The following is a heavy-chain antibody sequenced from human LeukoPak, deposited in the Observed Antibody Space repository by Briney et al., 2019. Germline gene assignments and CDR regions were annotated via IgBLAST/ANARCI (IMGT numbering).Heavy chain of an antibody. V-gene: IGHV3-30*02. J-gene: IGHJ4*02. CDR2: IRYDGSNK. Sequence: PGGSLRLSCAASGYTFRSYGMHWVRQAPGKGLEWVAFIRYDGSNKDYADSVKGRFTISRDNSKDTLYLQMNSLRPEDTAVYYCAKVGDYYDSSGYHNLWGQATMVAVSS. CDR1: GYTFRSYG. D-gene: IGHD3-22*01. CDR3: AKVGDYYDSSGYHNL.